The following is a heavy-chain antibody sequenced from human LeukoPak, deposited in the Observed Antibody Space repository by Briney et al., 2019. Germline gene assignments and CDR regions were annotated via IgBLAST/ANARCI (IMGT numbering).Heavy chain of an antibody. CDR2: IKQDGSEI. J-gene: IGHJ4*02. D-gene: IGHD5-12*01. CDR1: GFTFSSYW. CDR3: ARGGYSGYVYFDY. Sequence: GGSLRLSCAASGFTFSSYWMSWVRQAPGKGLEWVANIKQDGSEIYYVDSVKGRFTISRDNAKNSLYLQMNSLRAEDTAVYYCARGGYSGYVYFDYWGQGTLVTVSS. V-gene: IGHV3-7*01.